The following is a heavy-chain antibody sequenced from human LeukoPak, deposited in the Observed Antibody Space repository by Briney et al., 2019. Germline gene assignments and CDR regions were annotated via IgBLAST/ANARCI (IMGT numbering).Heavy chain of an antibody. Sequence: GASVTVSCKASVYTFTDYYMHWVRQAPGQGLEWMGWINPNSGGTNYAQKFQGRVTITRDTSISTAYMELSRLRSDDTAVYYCASELLSHDAFDIWGQGTMVTVSS. J-gene: IGHJ3*02. CDR3: ASELLSHDAFDI. D-gene: IGHD1-14*01. V-gene: IGHV1-2*02. CDR1: VYTFTDYY. CDR2: INPNSGGT.